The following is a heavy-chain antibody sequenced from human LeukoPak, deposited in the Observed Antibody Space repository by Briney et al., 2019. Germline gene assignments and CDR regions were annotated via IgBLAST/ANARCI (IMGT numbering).Heavy chain of an antibody. V-gene: IGHV3-9*01. CDR2: ISWNSGSI. Sequence: GGSLRLSCAASGFTFDDYAMHWVRQAPGKGLEWVSGISWNSGSIGYADSVKGRFTISRDNAKNSLYLQMNSLRAEDTAVYYCARVPGPWDYYGSGHHFQHWGQGTLVTVSS. J-gene: IGHJ1*01. CDR3: ARVPGPWDYYGSGHHFQH. D-gene: IGHD3-10*01. CDR1: GFTFDDYA.